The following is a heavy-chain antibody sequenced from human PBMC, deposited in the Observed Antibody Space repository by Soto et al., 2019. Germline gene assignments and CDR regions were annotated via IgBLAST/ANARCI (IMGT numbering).Heavy chain of an antibody. CDR1: GFTFSDAW. J-gene: IGHJ4*02. CDR3: NRYDRSGHSPY. Sequence: GGSLRLSCATSGFTFSDAWMSWVRQAPGQGLEWVGRIKSKTDGGTTDYAAPVKGRFTISRDESKKTLYLQMNSLKTEDTAVYYCNRYDRSGHSPYWGQGTLVTVSS. V-gene: IGHV3-15*01. CDR2: IKSKTDGGTT. D-gene: IGHD3-22*01.